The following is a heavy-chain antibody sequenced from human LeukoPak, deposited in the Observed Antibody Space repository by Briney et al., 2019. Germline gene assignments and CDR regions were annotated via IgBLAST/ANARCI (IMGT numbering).Heavy chain of an antibody. V-gene: IGHV1-46*01. CDR1: GYTFTSYY. D-gene: IGHD6-19*01. CDR3: ARSIAVAGYYFDY. J-gene: IGHJ4*02. CDR2: INRGGGST. Sequence: ASVKLSCKASGYTFTSYYMRWVRQAPGQGLEWVGIINRGGGSTSYAQKSQGRATMTRDMSTSTVYMELSSLRSEDTAVYYCARSIAVAGYYFDYWGQGTLVTVSS.